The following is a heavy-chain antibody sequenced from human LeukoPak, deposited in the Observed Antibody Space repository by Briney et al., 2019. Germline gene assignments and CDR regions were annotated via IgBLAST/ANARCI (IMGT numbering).Heavy chain of an antibody. CDR2: ISSSSSYI. CDR1: GFIFSSYE. V-gene: IGHV3-21*05. D-gene: IGHD6-19*01. Sequence: GGSLRLSCAASGFIFSSYEMNWVRQAPGKGLEWISYISSSSSYIYYADSVKGRFTISRDNAKNSLYLQMNSLRAEDTAVYYCAREKYSSGLFDPWGQGTLVTVSS. J-gene: IGHJ5*02. CDR3: AREKYSSGLFDP.